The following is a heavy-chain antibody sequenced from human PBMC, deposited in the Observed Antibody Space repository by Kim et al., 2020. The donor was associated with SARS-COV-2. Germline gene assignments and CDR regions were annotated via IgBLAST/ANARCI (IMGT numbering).Heavy chain of an antibody. CDR1: GYTFTSYG. CDR3: AVTNGHFGELLYYYYGMDV. J-gene: IGHJ6*02. D-gene: IGHD3-10*01. Sequence: ASVKVSCKASGYTFTSYGISWVRQAPGQGLEWMGWISAYNGNTNYAQKLQGRVTMTTDTSPSTAYMELRSLRSDDTAVYYRAVTNGHFGELLYYYYGMDVWGQGTTVTVSS. CDR2: ISAYNGNT. V-gene: IGHV1-18*04.